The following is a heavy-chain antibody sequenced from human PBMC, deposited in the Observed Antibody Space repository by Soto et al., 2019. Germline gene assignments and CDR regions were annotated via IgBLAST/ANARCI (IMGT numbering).Heavy chain of an antibody. V-gene: IGHV3-9*01. Sequence: GGSLRLFCAASGFTFEAYSLHWVRQLPGKGLEWVAGISGDSGSSGYADSVRGRFTVSRDNAKNSLFLQMSSLSPEDTALYYCTKRRSARPGFDAFDLWGQGTMVTVSS. J-gene: IGHJ3*01. CDR2: ISGDSGSS. CDR1: GFTFEAYS. CDR3: TKRRSARPGFDAFDL.